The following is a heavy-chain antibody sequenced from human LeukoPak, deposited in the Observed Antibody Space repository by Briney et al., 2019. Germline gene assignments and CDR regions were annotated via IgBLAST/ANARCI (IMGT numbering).Heavy chain of an antibody. V-gene: IGHV4-59*08. D-gene: IGHD3-10*01. Sequence: SETLSLTCTVSGGSITNYYWSWIRQPPGKGLEWIGSIYHSGSTYYNPSLKSRVTISVDTSKNQFSLKLSSVTAADTAVYYCARSHYGSGNIYWGQGTLVTVSS. J-gene: IGHJ4*02. CDR1: GGSITNYY. CDR3: ARSHYGSGNIY. CDR2: IYHSGST.